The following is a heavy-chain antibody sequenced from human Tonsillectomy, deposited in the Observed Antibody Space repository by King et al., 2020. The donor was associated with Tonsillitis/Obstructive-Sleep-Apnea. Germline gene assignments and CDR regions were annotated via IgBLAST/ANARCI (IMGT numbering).Heavy chain of an antibody. CDR2: ISHTGST. CDR1: GGSFSGYC. Sequence: VQLQQWGAGLLKPSETLSLTCGVYGGSFSGYCWSWIRQPPGKGLEWIGEISHTGSTNYNPSLKSRVSISVDTSKNQLSLKLSSVTAADTALYYCARDNGGGSAFDIWGQGTMVTVSS. CDR3: ARDNGGGSAFDI. J-gene: IGHJ3*02. V-gene: IGHV4-34*01. D-gene: IGHD3-16*01.